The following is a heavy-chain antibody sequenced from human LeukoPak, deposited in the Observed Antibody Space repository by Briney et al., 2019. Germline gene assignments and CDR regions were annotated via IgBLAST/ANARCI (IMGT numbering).Heavy chain of an antibody. V-gene: IGHV3-30-3*01. D-gene: IGHD6-19*01. J-gene: IGHJ4*02. Sequence: PGGSLRLSCAASGFTFSSYAMHWVRQAPGKGLEWVAVISYDGSNKYYADFVKGRFTISRDNSKNTLYLQMNSLRAEDTAVYYCARAGGGQYYFDYWGQGTLVTVSS. CDR1: GFTFSSYA. CDR2: ISYDGSNK. CDR3: ARAGGGQYYFDY.